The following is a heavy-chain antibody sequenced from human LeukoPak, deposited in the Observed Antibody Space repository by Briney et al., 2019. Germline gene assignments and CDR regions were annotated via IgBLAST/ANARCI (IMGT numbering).Heavy chain of an antibody. CDR3: AKVSWEDAFDI. D-gene: IGHD1-26*01. J-gene: IGHJ3*02. V-gene: IGHV4-4*02. CDR1: GGSISSSNW. Sequence: SETLSLTCAVSGGSISSSNWWSRVRQPPGKGLEWIGDIYHSGSTNYNPSLKSQVTISVDKSKNKFSLKLSSVTDADAAVYYCAKVSWEDAFDIWGQGTMVTVSS. CDR2: IYHSGST.